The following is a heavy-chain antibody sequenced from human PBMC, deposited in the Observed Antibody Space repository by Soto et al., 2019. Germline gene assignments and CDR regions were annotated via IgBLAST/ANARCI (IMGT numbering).Heavy chain of an antibody. V-gene: IGHV3-9*01. J-gene: IGHJ6*02. Sequence: EVQLVESGGGLVQPGRSLRLSCAASGFTFDDYAMHWVRQAPGKGLEWVSGISWNSGSIGYADPVKGRFTISRDNAKNSLYLQMNSLRAEDTALYYCAKDGRYGTYYGMDVWGQGTTVTVSS. D-gene: IGHD1-7*01. CDR3: AKDGRYGTYYGMDV. CDR2: ISWNSGSI. CDR1: GFTFDDYA.